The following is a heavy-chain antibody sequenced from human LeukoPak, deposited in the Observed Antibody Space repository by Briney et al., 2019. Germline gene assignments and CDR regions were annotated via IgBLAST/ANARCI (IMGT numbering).Heavy chain of an antibody. D-gene: IGHD3-22*01. CDR2: IYYSGST. J-gene: IGHJ4*02. CDR1: GGSISSYY. V-gene: IGHV4-59*01. Sequence: SETLSLTCTVSGGSISSYYWSWIRQPPGKRLEWIGYIYYSGSTNQNPSLKSRVTISVDTSKNRFSLKLSSVTAADTAVYYCASLYYYDSSGYQYYFDYWGQGTLVTVSS. CDR3: ASLYYYDSSGYQYYFDY.